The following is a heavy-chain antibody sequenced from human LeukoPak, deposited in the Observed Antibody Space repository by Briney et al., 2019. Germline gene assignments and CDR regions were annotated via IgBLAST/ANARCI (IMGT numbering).Heavy chain of an antibody. D-gene: IGHD1-7*01. V-gene: IGHV4-38-2*01. CDR2: IYYGGSA. Sequence: SETLSLTCAVSGYSISSGYYWGWLRQPPGKGLEWVGSIYYGGSAYYNPSLESRLAISVDTSMNQFSLKLNSVTAADTAVYYCGTLRYNWNYYFESWGQGTLVTVSS. CDR3: GTLRYNWNYYFES. J-gene: IGHJ4*02. CDR1: GYSISSGYY.